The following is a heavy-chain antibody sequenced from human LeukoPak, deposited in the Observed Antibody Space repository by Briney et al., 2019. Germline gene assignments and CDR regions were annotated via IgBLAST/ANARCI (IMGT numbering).Heavy chain of an antibody. J-gene: IGHJ6*02. CDR2: INHSGST. CDR3: ARTVGATTGYYYYGMDV. Sequence: SSETLSLTCAVYGGSFSGYYWSWIRQPPGKGLEWIGEINHSGSTNYNPSLKSRVTISVDTSKNQFSLKLSSVTAADTAVYYCARTVGATTGYYYYGMDVWGQGTTVTVSS. V-gene: IGHV4-34*01. CDR1: GGSFSGYY. D-gene: IGHD1-26*01.